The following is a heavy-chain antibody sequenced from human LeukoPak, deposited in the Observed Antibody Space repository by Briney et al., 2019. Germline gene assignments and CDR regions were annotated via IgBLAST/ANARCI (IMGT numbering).Heavy chain of an antibody. CDR1: GGSISSYY. V-gene: IGHV4-4*07. D-gene: IGHD6-19*01. J-gene: IGHJ4*02. CDR3: ARARYSSGWYYFDY. Sequence: SETLSLTCTVSGGSISSYYWSWIRQPAEKGLEWIGRIYTSGSTNYNPSLKSRVTMSVDTSKNQFSLKLSSVTAADTAVYYCARARYSSGWYYFDYWGQGTLVTVSS. CDR2: IYTSGST.